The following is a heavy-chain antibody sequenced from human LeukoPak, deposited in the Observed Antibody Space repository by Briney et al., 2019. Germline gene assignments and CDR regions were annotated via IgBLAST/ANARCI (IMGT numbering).Heavy chain of an antibody. V-gene: IGHV3-30*18. D-gene: IGHD6-13*01. CDR1: GFTFSNYG. CDR2: VSDDGSHK. J-gene: IGHJ4*02. CDR3: AKADSSDY. Sequence: GGSLRLSCASSGFTFSNYGMHWVRQAPGKGLDWVAVVSDDGSHKQYADSVKGRFTISRDNSKNTLYLQMNSLRAEDTAVYYCAKADSSDYWGQGTLVTVSS.